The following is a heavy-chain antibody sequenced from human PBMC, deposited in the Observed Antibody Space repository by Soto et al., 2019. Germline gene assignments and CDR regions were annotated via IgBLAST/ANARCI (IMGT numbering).Heavy chain of an antibody. D-gene: IGHD4-17*01. J-gene: IGHJ2*01. CDR3: ARPSDYDREIDWYFDL. V-gene: IGHV1-69*01. Sequence: QVQLVQSGAEVKKPGSSVKVSCKASGGTFSSYAISWVRQATGQGLEWMGGIIPIFGTANYAQKFQGRVTITADESTSKAYMDLSSLRSEDTAVYYCARPSDYDREIDWYFDLWGRGTLVTVSS. CDR1: GGTFSSYA. CDR2: IIPIFGTA.